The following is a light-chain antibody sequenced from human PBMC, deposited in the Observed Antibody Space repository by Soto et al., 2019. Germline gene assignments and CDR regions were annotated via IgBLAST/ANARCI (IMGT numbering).Light chain of an antibody. J-gene: IGKJ1*01. Sequence: IVLTQSPDSLTVSLGERATINCKSSQSVLYIPNNQNYLAWYQQKPGQPPKLLIYGASIRQSGVPDRFSGSGSGTDFTLTISSLQAEDVAVYYCPQYLGDPPRTFGQGTKVAIK. CDR1: QSVLYIPNNQNY. CDR3: PQYLGDPPRT. V-gene: IGKV4-1*01. CDR2: GAS.